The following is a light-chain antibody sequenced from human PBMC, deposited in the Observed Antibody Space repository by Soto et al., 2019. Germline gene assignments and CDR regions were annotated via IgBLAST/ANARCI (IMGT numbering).Light chain of an antibody. CDR2: GAS. J-gene: IGKJ2*01. CDR3: QQYGSSPPYT. Sequence: EIVLTQSPGTLSLSPGERATLSCRASQSVSSSYLAWYQHKPGQAPRLLIYGASSRATGILDRFSGSGSGTDFSLTISRLEHEEFAVYYCQQYGSSPPYTFGQGTKLEIK. CDR1: QSVSSSY. V-gene: IGKV3-20*01.